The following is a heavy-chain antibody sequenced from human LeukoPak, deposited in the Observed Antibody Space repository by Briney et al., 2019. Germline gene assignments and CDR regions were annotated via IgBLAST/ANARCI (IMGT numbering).Heavy chain of an antibody. CDR3: AIRVTTVTTIRAFDI. D-gene: IGHD4-17*01. CDR1: GYTLTELS. V-gene: IGHV1-24*01. J-gene: IGHJ3*02. Sequence: ASVKVPCKVSGYTLTELSMHWVRQAPGKGLEWMGGIDPEDGETIYAQKFQGRVTMTEDTSTDTAYMELSSLRSEDTAVYYCAIRVTTVTTIRAFDIWGQGTMVTVSS. CDR2: IDPEDGET.